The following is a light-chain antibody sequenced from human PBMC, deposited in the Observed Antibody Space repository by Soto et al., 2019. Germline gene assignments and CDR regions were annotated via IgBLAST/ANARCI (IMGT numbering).Light chain of an antibody. Sequence: DIQMTQSPSSLSASVGDRVTITCRASQGISNYLAWYQQKPGKVPKLLIYAASTLQSGVPSRFSGSGSGADFTLTISSLQPEDVATYYCQKYNSAPPVTFGGGTKVEIK. CDR2: AAS. J-gene: IGKJ4*01. V-gene: IGKV1-27*01. CDR1: QGISNY. CDR3: QKYNSAPPVT.